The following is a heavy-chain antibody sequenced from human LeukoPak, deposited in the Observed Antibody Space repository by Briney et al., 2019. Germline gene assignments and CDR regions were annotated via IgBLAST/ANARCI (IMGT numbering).Heavy chain of an antibody. Sequence: ASVKVSCKASGYTFTGYYMHWVRQAPGQGLEWMGWINPNSGGTNYAQKFQGRVTMTRDTSISTAYMELSRLRSDDTAVYYCARCPAALNWFDPWGQGTLVTVSS. D-gene: IGHD2-2*01. J-gene: IGHJ5*02. CDR2: INPNSGGT. CDR3: ARCPAALNWFDP. CDR1: GYTFTGYY. V-gene: IGHV1-2*02.